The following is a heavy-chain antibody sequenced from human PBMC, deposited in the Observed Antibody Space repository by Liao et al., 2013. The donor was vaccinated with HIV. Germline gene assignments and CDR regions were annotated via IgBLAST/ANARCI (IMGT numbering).Heavy chain of an antibody. D-gene: IGHD7-27*01. V-gene: IGHV4-59*01. CDR1: GASISDYY. Sequence: QVQLRESGPGLVKPSETLSLTCTVSGASISDYYWSWIRQPPEKGLEWIGYIYYSGDTNYNPSLQSRVTISVDTSKNQFSLRLSSVTAADTALYYCARDIRIAAPGEPDAFDIWGQGTMVTVSS. CDR3: ARDIRIAAPGEPDAFDI. CDR2: IYYSGDT. J-gene: IGHJ3*02.